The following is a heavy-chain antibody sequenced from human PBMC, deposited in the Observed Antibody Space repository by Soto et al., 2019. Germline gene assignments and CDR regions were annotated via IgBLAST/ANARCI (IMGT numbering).Heavy chain of an antibody. CDR1: GFTFSSYS. J-gene: IGHJ4*02. CDR2: ISSSSSSYI. CDR3: ARDGLANWNYVTWYFDY. D-gene: IGHD1-7*01. V-gene: IGHV3-21*01. Sequence: GGSLRLSCAASGFTFSSYSMNWVRQAPGKGLEWVSSISSSSSSYIYYADSVKGRFTISRDNAKNSLYLQMNSLRAEDTAVYYCARDGLANWNYVTWYFDYWGQGTLVTVSS.